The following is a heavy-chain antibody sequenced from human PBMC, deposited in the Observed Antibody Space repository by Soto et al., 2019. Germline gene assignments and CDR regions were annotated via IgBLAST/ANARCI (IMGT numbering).Heavy chain of an antibody. CDR1: GYSFTSYW. Sequence: GESLKISCKGSGYSFTSYWIGWVRRMPGKGLEWMGIIYPGDSDTRYSPSFQGQVTISADKSISTAYLQWSSLKASDTAMYYCAAGGPTTYYDKQDYYYGMDVWGQGTTVTVSS. J-gene: IGHJ6*02. CDR2: IYPGDSDT. D-gene: IGHD3-9*01. CDR3: AAGGPTTYYDKQDYYYGMDV. V-gene: IGHV5-51*01.